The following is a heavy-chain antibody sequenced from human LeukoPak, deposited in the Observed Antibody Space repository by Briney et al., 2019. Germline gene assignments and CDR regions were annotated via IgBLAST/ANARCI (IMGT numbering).Heavy chain of an antibody. J-gene: IGHJ4*02. Sequence: SLTHPVTYPLSRCSIRNGDSYWLWLRPPPGRGLEWVGYIYYCESTYQNPSLKCRVSISVDTVENQFSLKLNYVSAVDTAVYYLYSGAFYGDYRLGSNYWGQGTLVTVSS. CDR3: YSGAFYGDYRLGSNY. V-gene: IGHV4-30-4*01. CDR2: IYYCEST. D-gene: IGHD4-17*01. CDR1: RCSIRNGDSY.